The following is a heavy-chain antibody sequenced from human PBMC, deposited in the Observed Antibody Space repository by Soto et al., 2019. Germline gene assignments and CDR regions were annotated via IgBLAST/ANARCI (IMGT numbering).Heavy chain of an antibody. D-gene: IGHD3-9*01. CDR3: AKLISYDLLTGYFDS. CDR2: ISGSGGST. V-gene: IGHV3-23*01. Sequence: GGSLRLSCAASGFTFDNYAMNWVRQAPGKGLEWVSTISGSGGSTYYADSVKGRSTISRDNSKNTLYLQMKGLRAEDTAVYYCAKLISYDLLTGYFDSWGQGTQVTVSS. CDR1: GFTFDNYA. J-gene: IGHJ4*02.